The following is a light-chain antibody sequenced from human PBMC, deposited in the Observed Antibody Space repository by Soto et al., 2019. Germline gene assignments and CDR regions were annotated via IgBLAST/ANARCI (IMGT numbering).Light chain of an antibody. CDR2: DVN. J-gene: IGLJ1*01. V-gene: IGLV2-14*01. Sequence: QSALTQPASVSGSPGQSITISCSGTSSDVGGYKFVSWYQQYPGKAPKLMIYDVNNRPSGVSHRFSGSKSGNTASLTISGLQAEDEADYYCISYTSSSCYVFGTGTKDTVL. CDR3: ISYTSSSCYV. CDR1: SSDVGGYKF.